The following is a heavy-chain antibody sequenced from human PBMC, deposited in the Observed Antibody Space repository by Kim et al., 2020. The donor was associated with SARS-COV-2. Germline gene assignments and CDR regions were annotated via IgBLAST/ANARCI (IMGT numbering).Heavy chain of an antibody. CDR3: ARDYGDDYSSLAYDF. J-gene: IGHJ3*01. V-gene: IGHV1-3*01. Sequence: ASVKVSCKASGYTFIRNAVHWVRQAPGQGLEWMGWISHANGGPRYSSRFQGRVTFTRDTSANTDYMELNSLTSEDTTVVYCARDYGDDYSSLAYDFWGQG. CDR2: ISHANGGP. D-gene: IGHD2-21*02. CDR1: GYTFIRNA.